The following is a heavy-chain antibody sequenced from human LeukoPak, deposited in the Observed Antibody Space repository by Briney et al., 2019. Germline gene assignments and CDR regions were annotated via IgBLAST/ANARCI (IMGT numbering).Heavy chain of an antibody. J-gene: IGHJ6*02. CDR3: ARETGMTPPNYYYYGMDV. CDR1: GYTFTSYY. V-gene: IGHV1-46*01. D-gene: IGHD1-14*01. Sequence: ASVKASCKASGYTFTSYYVHWVRQAPGQGLEWVGIINPSGGSTTYAQKFQGRVTMTRDTSTSTVYMELSSLRSEDTAVYYCARETGMTPPNYYYYGMDVWGQGTTVTVSS. CDR2: INPSGGST.